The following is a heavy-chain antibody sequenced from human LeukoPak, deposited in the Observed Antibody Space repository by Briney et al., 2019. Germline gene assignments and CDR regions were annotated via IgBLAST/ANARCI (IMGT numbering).Heavy chain of an antibody. V-gene: IGHV4-39*07. D-gene: IGHD6-19*01. Sequence: SETLSLTCTVSGGSISSSSYYWGWIRQPPGKGLEWIGSIYHSGSTYYNPSLKSRVTISVDTSKNQFSLKLSSVTAADTAVYYCAREHLGYLAVAGWEDYWGQGTLVTVSS. CDR1: GGSISSSSYY. J-gene: IGHJ4*02. CDR3: AREHLGYLAVAGWEDY. CDR2: IYHSGST.